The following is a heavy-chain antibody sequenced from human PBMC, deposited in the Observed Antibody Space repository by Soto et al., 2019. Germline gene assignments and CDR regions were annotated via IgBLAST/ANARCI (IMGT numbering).Heavy chain of an antibody. CDR2: ISYDGSDK. CDR1: GFTFSSYG. D-gene: IGHD1-26*01. V-gene: IGHV3-30*18. Sequence: GESLKISCAASGFTFSSYGVHWVRQAPGKGLEWVAVISYDGSDKYYADSVKGRFTMSRDNSKDTLYLQMNSLRAEDSAVYYCAKDSGRYSINWFDPWGQGTLVTVSS. J-gene: IGHJ5*02. CDR3: AKDSGRYSINWFDP.